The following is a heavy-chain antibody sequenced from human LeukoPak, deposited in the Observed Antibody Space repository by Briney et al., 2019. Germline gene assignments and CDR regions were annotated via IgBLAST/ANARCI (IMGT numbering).Heavy chain of an antibody. CDR3: ARAERYYGSGSPSYFDY. D-gene: IGHD3-10*01. J-gene: IGHJ4*02. V-gene: IGHV4-59*01. CDR1: GGSISSYY. Sequence: PSETLSLTCTVSGGSISSYYWSWIRQPPGKGLEWIGYIYYSGSTNYNPSLKSRVTISVDTSKNQFSLKLSSVTAADTAVYYCARAERYYGSGSPSYFDYWGQGILVTVSS. CDR2: IYYSGST.